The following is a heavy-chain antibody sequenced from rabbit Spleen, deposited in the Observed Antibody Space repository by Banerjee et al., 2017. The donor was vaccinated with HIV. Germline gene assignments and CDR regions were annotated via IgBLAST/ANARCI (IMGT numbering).Heavy chain of an antibody. J-gene: IGHJ6*01. D-gene: IGHD6-1*01. CDR2: MNTDSGSA. CDR3: ARGGSVAYVYGDL. V-gene: IGHV1S40*01. Sequence: VESGGGLVKPGASLTLTCTASGFSFSSSYDMCWVRQAPGKGLEWIAYMNTDSGSAYYASWAKGRFTFTKTSSTTVTLQMTSLTVADTAIYFCARGGSVAYVYGDLWGPGTLVTVS. CDR1: GFSFSSSYD.